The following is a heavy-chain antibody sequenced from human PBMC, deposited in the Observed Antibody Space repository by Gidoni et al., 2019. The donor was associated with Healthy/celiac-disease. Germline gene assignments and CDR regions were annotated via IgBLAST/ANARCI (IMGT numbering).Heavy chain of an antibody. CDR2: ISGSGGST. CDR1: RFAFRSSA. V-gene: IGHV3-23*01. D-gene: IGHD2-15*01. Sequence: EVQLLESGGGLVQPGGCLRLSWAASRFAFRSSAMSWVRQAPGKWLEWVSAISGSGGSTNCADSVKGLFTISRDNSKNTLYLQMNSLRAEDTAVYYCAKETRGGSWVVAATRAYPWGQGTLVTVSS. J-gene: IGHJ5*02. CDR3: AKETRGGSWVVAATRAYP.